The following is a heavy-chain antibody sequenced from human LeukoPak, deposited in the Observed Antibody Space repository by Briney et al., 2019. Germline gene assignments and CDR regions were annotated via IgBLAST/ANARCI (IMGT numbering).Heavy chain of an antibody. V-gene: IGHV4-59*01. CDR1: GGSISSYY. CDR2: IYYSGST. Sequence: SETLSLTCTVSGGSISSYYWSWIRQPPGKGLEWIGYIYYSGSTNYNPSLKSRVTISVDTSKNQFSLKLSSVTAADTAVYYCATAVWGSYLMDAFDIWGQGTMVTVSS. CDR3: ATAVWGSYLMDAFDI. D-gene: IGHD3-16*01. J-gene: IGHJ3*02.